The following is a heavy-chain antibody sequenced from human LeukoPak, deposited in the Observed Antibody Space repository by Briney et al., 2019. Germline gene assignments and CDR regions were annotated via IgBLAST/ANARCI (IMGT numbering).Heavy chain of an antibody. J-gene: IGHJ4*02. CDR3: AKESPYTSPRNYYFDH. CDR1: GFTFSSYA. CDR2: ISGIGDRL. D-gene: IGHD1-14*01. V-gene: IGHV3-23*01. Sequence: GGSLRLSCAASGFTFSSYAMSWVRQAPGKGPEWVSAISGIGDRLYYADSVKGRFTISRDNSKNTLNLQMDGLRAEDTAVYYCAKESPYTSPRNYYFDHWGQGTLVTVSS.